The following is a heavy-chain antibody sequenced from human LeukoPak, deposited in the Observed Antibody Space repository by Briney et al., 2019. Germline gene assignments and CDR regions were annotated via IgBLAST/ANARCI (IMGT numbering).Heavy chain of an antibody. CDR3: ARDLGYSYEGYFDY. J-gene: IGHJ4*02. CDR1: GFTFSSYW. Sequence: QSGGSLRLSCAASGFTFSSYWMSWVRQAPGKGLEWVANIKQDGSEKYYVDSVKGRFTISRDNAKNSLYLQMNSLRAEDTAGYYCARDLGYSYEGYFDYWGQGTLVTVSS. D-gene: IGHD5-18*01. V-gene: IGHV3-7*01. CDR2: IKQDGSEK.